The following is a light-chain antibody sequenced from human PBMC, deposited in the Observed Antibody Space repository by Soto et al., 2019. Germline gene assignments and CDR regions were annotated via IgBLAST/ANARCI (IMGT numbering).Light chain of an antibody. Sequence: DIQMTQSPSSLSASVGDRVTITCRASQSISSYLNWHQQKPGKAPKLLIYAASSLQSGVPSRFSGSGSGTDFTLTISSLQPEDFATYYCQQSYKTFGQGTKVDI. V-gene: IGKV1-39*01. CDR3: QQSYKT. J-gene: IGKJ1*01. CDR1: QSISSY. CDR2: AAS.